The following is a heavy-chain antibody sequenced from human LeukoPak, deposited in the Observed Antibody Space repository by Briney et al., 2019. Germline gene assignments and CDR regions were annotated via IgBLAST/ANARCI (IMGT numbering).Heavy chain of an antibody. CDR1: GFTFSSYG. CDR2: IRYDGSNK. J-gene: IGHJ6*03. D-gene: IGHD6-6*01. Sequence: PGGSLRLSCAGSGFTFSSYGMHWVRQAPGKGLEWVSFIRYDGSNKYYADSVKGRFTISRDNSKTTLYLQMNSLRAEDTAVYYCARQQLAHYYYYYYYMDVSGKGTTVTVSS. V-gene: IGHV3-30*02. CDR3: ARQQLAHYYYYYYYMDV.